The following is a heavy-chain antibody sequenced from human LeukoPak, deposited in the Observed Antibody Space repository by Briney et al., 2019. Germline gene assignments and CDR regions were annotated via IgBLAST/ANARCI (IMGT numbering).Heavy chain of an antibody. J-gene: IGHJ5*02. V-gene: IGHV3-53*01. CDR3: ARDLDWGAFDA. CDR2: IYSGGST. Sequence: GGSLRLSCAASGITVSSNYMSWVRQAPGKGLEWVSVIYSGGSTYYADSVRGRFTISRDNSKNTLFLQMNSLRAEDTALYYCARDLDWGAFDAWGQGTLVTVSS. CDR1: GITVSSNY. D-gene: IGHD3-9*01.